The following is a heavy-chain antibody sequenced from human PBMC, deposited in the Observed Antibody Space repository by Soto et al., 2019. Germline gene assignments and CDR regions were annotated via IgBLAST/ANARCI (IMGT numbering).Heavy chain of an antibody. CDR2: IIPIFGTA. CDR3: ASPDCSGGSCLGY. CDR1: GGTFSSYA. V-gene: IGHV1-69*06. D-gene: IGHD2-15*01. J-gene: IGHJ4*02. Sequence: SVKVSCKASGGTFSSYAISWVLQAPGQGLEWMGGIIPIFGTANYAQKFQGRVTITADKSTSTAYMELSSLRSEDTAVYYCASPDCSGGSCLGYWGQGTLVTVSS.